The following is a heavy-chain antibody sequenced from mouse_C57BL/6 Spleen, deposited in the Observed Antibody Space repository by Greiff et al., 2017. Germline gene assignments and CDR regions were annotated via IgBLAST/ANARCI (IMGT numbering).Heavy chain of an antibody. CDR2: INYDGSST. CDR3: ARADSYYAMDY. Sequence: EVKVVESEGGLVQPGSSMKLSCTASGFTFSDYYMAWVRQVPEKGLEWVANINYDGSSTYYLDSLKSRFIISRDNAKNILYLQMSSLKSEDTATYYCARADSYYAMDYWGQGTSVTVSS. J-gene: IGHJ4*01. V-gene: IGHV5-16*01. CDR1: GFTFSDYY.